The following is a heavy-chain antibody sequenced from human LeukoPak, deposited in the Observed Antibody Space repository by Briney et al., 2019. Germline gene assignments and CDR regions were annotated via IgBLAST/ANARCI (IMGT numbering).Heavy chain of an antibody. J-gene: IGHJ4*02. D-gene: IGHD1-26*01. V-gene: IGHV3-7*01. Sequence: GGSLRLSCVASGFAFSSYWMSWSARAQGRGLGWVANIKQDGGEKYYVDSVKGRFAISRDNAKNSLFLQMNSLRVEDTAVYYCARLGGSYYTYWGQGTLVTVSS. CDR2: IKQDGGEK. CDR3: ARLGGSYYTY. CDR1: GFAFSSYW.